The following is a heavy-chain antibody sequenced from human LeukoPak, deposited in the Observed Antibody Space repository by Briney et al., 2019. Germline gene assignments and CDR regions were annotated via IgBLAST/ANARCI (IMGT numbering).Heavy chain of an antibody. CDR1: GFTFGDYS. CDR3: TRAIFRAPYYHYYMDV. Sequence: GSLRLSCTASGFTFGDYSMNWVRQAPGKGLEWVGFIRSKAYGGTTDYAASVKGRFTISRDDSKSIAYLQMNSLKTEDTAVYYCTRAIFRAPYYHYYMDVWGKGTTVTISS. V-gene: IGHV3-49*04. CDR2: IRSKAYGGTT. J-gene: IGHJ6*03. D-gene: IGHD2-21*01.